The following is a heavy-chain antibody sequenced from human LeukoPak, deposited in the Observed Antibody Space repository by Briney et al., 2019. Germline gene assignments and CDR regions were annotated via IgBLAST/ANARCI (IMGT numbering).Heavy chain of an antibody. V-gene: IGHV3-15*01. Sequence: PGGSLRLSCAASGFTFSSYAMSWVRQAPGKGLEWVGRIKSKTDGGTTDYAAPVKGRFTISRDDSKNTLYLQMNSLKTEDTAVYYCTTDLVITFGGVIPFDYWGQGTLVTVSS. J-gene: IGHJ4*02. CDR3: TTDLVITFGGVIPFDY. CDR1: GFTFSSYA. D-gene: IGHD3-16*02. CDR2: IKSKTDGGTT.